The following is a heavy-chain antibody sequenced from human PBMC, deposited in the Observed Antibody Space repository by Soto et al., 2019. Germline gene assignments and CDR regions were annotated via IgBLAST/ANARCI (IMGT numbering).Heavy chain of an antibody. J-gene: IGHJ4*02. Sequence: QVQLVQSGAEVKKPGASVKVSCKASGYTFTSYGISWVRQAPGQGLEWMGWISAYNGNTNYAQKLQGRVIMTTDTSTSTAYMELRSLRSYDTAVYYCARDQAYYYDSSGYQHWGQGTLVTVSS. D-gene: IGHD3-22*01. CDR3: ARDQAYYYDSSGYQH. V-gene: IGHV1-18*01. CDR1: GYTFTSYG. CDR2: ISAYNGNT.